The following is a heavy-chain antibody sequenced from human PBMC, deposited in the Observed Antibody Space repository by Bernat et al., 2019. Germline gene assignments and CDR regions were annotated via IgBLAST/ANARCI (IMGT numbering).Heavy chain of an antibody. V-gene: IGHV4-39*01. CDR3: ARTTVTPDAFDI. J-gene: IGHJ3*02. CDR1: GGSISSSSYY. Sequence: QLQLQESGPGLVKPSETLSLTCTVSGGSISSSSYYWGWIRQPPGKGLEWIGSIYYSGSTYYNPSLKSRVTISVDTSKNQFSLKLSSVTAADTAVYYCARTTVTPDAFDIWGQGTMVTVSS. CDR2: IYYSGST. D-gene: IGHD4-17*01.